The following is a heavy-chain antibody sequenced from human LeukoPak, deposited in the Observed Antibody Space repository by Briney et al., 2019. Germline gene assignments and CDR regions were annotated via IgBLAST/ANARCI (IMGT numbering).Heavy chain of an antibody. D-gene: IGHD2-15*01. CDR2: INAGNGNT. J-gene: IGHJ3*02. Sequence: ASVKVSCKASGYIFITYALNWVRQAPGQRLEWMGWINAGNGNTKYSQKFQGRVTITRDTSASTVYMELSSLGSEDTAVYYCARDRPCCSGGTCSIDAFSIWGQGTMVTVSS. CDR3: ARDRPCCSGGTCSIDAFSI. CDR1: GYIFITYA. V-gene: IGHV1-3*01.